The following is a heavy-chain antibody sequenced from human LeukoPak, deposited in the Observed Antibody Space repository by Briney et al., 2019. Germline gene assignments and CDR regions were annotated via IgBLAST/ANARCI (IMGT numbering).Heavy chain of an antibody. CDR3: ARNGHPFDL. D-gene: IGHD2-8*01. V-gene: IGHV3-7*01. J-gene: IGHJ4*02. CDR1: GFRFSSYW. CDR2: INQDGSEK. Sequence: GGSLRLSCAASGFRFSSYWMSWVRQAPGKGLEWVANINQDGSEKYYVDSVKGRFTISRDNAKNSLYLQMNSLRAEDTAVYYCARNGHPFDLWGQGTLVTVAS.